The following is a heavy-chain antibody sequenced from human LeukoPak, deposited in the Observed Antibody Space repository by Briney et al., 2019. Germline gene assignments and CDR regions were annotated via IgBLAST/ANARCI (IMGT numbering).Heavy chain of an antibody. Sequence: GGSLRLSCAASGFTVSSNYMTWVRQAPGKGLEWVSGIGSDVRTHYADSVKGRFTISRDNSKNTMYLQMNSLRAEDTAVYYCAKDLIGWSFDYWGQGTLVTVSS. D-gene: IGHD2-15*01. J-gene: IGHJ4*02. V-gene: IGHV3-53*01. CDR2: IGSDVRT. CDR1: GFTVSSNY. CDR3: AKDLIGWSFDY.